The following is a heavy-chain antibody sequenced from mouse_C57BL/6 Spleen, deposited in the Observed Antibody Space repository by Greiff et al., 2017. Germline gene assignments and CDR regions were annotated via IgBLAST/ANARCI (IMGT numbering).Heavy chain of an antibody. CDR3: ARDGNYAMDY. Sequence: EVQLVESEGGLVQPGSSMKLSCTASGFTFRDYYMAWVRQVPEKGLEWVANINYDGSSTYYLDSLKSRFIISRDNAKNILYLQMSSLKSEDTATYYCARDGNYAMDYWGQGTSVTVSS. J-gene: IGHJ4*01. V-gene: IGHV5-16*01. CDR2: INYDGSST. D-gene: IGHD1-1*02. CDR1: GFTFRDYY.